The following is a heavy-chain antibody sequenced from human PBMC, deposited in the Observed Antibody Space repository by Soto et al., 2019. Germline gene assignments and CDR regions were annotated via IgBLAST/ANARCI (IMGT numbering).Heavy chain of an antibody. CDR1: GGSINSGGYY. CDR2: IYYSGSP. CDR3: ASSCSGDSCYWGEGDY. Sequence: QVQLQESGPGLVKPSQTLSLTCTVSGGSINSGGYYWSWIRQHPGKGLEWIGYIYYSGSPYYNPSLKSRVTISLDTSKNQFSLKLSSVTAADTAVYYCASSCSGDSCYWGEGDYWGQGTLVTVSS. D-gene: IGHD2-15*01. J-gene: IGHJ4*02. V-gene: IGHV4-31*03.